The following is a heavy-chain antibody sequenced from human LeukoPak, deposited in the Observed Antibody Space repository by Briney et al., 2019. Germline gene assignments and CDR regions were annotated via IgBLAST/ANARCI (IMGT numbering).Heavy chain of an antibody. CDR2: IYGGGST. V-gene: IGHV3-66*01. CDR3: ARDGAWELDYYYYGMDV. Sequence: PGGSLRLSCAASGFTVSSNYMSWVRQAPGKGLEWVSVIYGGGSTYYADSVKGRFTISRDNSKNTLYLQMNSLRAEDTAVYYCARDGAWELDYYYYGMDVWGQGTTVTVSS. CDR1: GFTVSSNY. D-gene: IGHD1-26*01. J-gene: IGHJ6*02.